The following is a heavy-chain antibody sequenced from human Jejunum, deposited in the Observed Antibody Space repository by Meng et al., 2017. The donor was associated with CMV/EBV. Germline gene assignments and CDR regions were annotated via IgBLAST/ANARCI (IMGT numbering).Heavy chain of an antibody. CDR2: IYHSGTT. J-gene: IGHJ6*02. D-gene: IGHD2-2*01. Sequence: WGWIRQPPGKGLEWIASIYHSGTTTYYNPSLKSRVTISVDTSKNWFSLKLTSVTAADTAIYYCARDCSSTSCYMGGYYHYYGTDVWGQGTTVTVSS. V-gene: IGHV4-38-2*02. CDR3: ARDCSSTSCYMGGYYHYYGTDV.